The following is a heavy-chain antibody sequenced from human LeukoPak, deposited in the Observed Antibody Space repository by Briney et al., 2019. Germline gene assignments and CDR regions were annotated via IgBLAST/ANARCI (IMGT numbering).Heavy chain of an antibody. CDR2: INNDGSRT. J-gene: IGHJ5*02. CDR3: VRETDCTGGSCYLSRWLDP. Sequence: PGGSLRLSCVASEFTFSKYWMHWVRQARGKGPVSVSRINNDGSRTTYADSVKGRFTISRDNAKNTVYLQMNNLRDEDTAVYYCVRETDCTGGSCYLSRWLDPWGQGTLVTVSS. D-gene: IGHD2-15*01. V-gene: IGHV3-74*01. CDR1: EFTFSKYW.